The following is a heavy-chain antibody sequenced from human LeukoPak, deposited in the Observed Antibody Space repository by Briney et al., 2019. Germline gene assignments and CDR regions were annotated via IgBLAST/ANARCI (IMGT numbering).Heavy chain of an antibody. J-gene: IGHJ3*02. CDR3: ARDYLGYYYDSSGPGAFDI. Sequence: GSLRLSCAASGFTFSSYEMNWVRQAPGKGLEWVSYISSSGSTIYYADSVKGRFTISRDNAKNSLYLQMNSLSAEDTAVYYCARDYLGYYYDSSGPGAFDIWGQGTMVTVSS. CDR2: ISSSGSTI. CDR1: GFTFSSYE. V-gene: IGHV3-48*03. D-gene: IGHD3-22*01.